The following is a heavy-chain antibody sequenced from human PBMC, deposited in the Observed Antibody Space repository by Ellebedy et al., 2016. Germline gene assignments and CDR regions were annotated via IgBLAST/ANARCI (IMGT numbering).Heavy chain of an antibody. CDR2: ILASGVGT. Sequence: GGSLRLSCAASGFPFSSHAMSWVRQAPGRGPEWVSGILASGVGTYYADSVRGRFTISKDNSKNPLYLQMNSLTAEDSAVYYCATDRADSSSWYWIPYYWGQGTLVTVSS. J-gene: IGHJ4*02. CDR3: ATDRADSSSWYWIPYY. D-gene: IGHD6-13*01. V-gene: IGHV3-23*01. CDR1: GFPFSSHA.